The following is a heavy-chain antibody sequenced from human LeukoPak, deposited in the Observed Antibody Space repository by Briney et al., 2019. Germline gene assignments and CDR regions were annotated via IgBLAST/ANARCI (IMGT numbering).Heavy chain of an antibody. V-gene: IGHV3-9*01. CDR1: GFTFDDYA. CDR2: ISWNSGSI. J-gene: IGHJ6*03. Sequence: PGGSLRLSCAASGFTFDDYAMHWVRQAPGKGLEWVSGISWNSGSIGYADSVKGRLTISRDNAKNSLYLQMNSLRAEDTALYHCAKGGSAVGRYYMDVWGKGTTVTVSS. CDR3: AKGGSAVGRYYMDV. D-gene: IGHD6-13*01.